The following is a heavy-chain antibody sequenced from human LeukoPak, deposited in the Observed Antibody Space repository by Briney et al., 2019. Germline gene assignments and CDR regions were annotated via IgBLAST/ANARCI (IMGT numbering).Heavy chain of an antibody. CDR1: GFTFSTYT. V-gene: IGHV3-21*01. J-gene: IGHJ3*02. CDR3: ARTISEDQSHDAFDI. CDR2: ISSTSSYI. D-gene: IGHD3-10*01. Sequence: PGGSLRLSCAASGFTFSTYTLSWVRQAPGKGLEWVSSISSTSSYIYYADSVKGRFTISRDTAKNSLYLQMNTLRAEDTAVYYCARTISEDQSHDAFDIWGQGTMVTVSS.